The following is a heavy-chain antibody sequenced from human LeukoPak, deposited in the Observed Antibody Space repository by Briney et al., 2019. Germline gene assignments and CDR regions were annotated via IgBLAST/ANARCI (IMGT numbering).Heavy chain of an antibody. J-gene: IGHJ3*02. Sequence: SSETLSLTCTVSGGSISSYYWSWIRQPPGKGLEWIGYIYYSGSTNYNPSLKSRVTISVDTSKNQFSLKLSSATAADTAVYYCARRSDAFDIWGQGTMVTVSS. CDR1: GGSISSYY. V-gene: IGHV4-59*08. CDR2: IYYSGST. CDR3: ARRSDAFDI.